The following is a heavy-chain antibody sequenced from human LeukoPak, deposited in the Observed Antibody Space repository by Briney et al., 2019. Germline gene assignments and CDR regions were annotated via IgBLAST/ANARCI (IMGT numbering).Heavy chain of an antibody. V-gene: IGHV3-21*01. D-gene: IGHD3-22*01. CDR1: GFTFSSYS. CDR2: ISSSSSYI. CDR3: ARDPNYYDSSGYFPNDAFDI. Sequence: GGSLRLSCAASGFTFSSYSMNWVRQAPGKGLEWVSSISSSSSYIYYADSVKGRFTISRDNAKNSLYLQMNSPRAEDTAVYYCARDPNYYDSSGYFPNDAFDIWGQGTMVTVSS. J-gene: IGHJ3*02.